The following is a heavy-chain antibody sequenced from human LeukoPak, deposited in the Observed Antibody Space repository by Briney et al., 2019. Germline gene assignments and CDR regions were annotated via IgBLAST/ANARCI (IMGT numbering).Heavy chain of an antibody. V-gene: IGHV3-48*02. CDR1: GFTFSSYS. J-gene: IGHJ4*02. CDR2: ISSSSSTI. CDR3: ARDRGYDFWSGYYGFDY. D-gene: IGHD3-3*01. Sequence: GGSLRLSCAASGFTFSSYSMNRVRQAPGKGLEWVSYISSSSSTIYYADSVKGRFTISRDNAKNSLYLQMISLRDEDTAVYYCARDRGYDFWSGYYGFDYWGQGTLVTVSS.